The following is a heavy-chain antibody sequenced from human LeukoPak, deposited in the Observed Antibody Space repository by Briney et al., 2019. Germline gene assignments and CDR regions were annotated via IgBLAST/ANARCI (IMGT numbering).Heavy chain of an antibody. CDR1: GGTFSSYA. CDR3: ARAPRAVAGTYYGMDV. V-gene: IGHV1-69*13. J-gene: IGHJ6*02. Sequence: GASVKVSCKASGGTFSSYAISWVRQAPGQGLEWMGGIIPIFGTANYAQKFQGRVTITADESTSTAYMELNSLRSEDTAVYYCARAPRAVAGTYYGMDVWGQGTTVTVSS. D-gene: IGHD6-19*01. CDR2: IIPIFGTA.